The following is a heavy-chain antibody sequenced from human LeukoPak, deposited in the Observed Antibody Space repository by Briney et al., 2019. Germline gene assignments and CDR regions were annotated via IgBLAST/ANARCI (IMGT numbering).Heavy chain of an antibody. Sequence: ASVKVSCKASGYIFTNYFIHWVRQAPGQGPEWMGIINPSGGSTRFAQKFQGRVSMTRDTSTSTVYVELSSLRSEDTAVYYCARGYGDYEGFDYWGQGTLVTVSS. CDR2: INPSGGST. J-gene: IGHJ4*02. D-gene: IGHD4-17*01. CDR3: ARGYGDYEGFDY. V-gene: IGHV1-46*01. CDR1: GYIFTNYF.